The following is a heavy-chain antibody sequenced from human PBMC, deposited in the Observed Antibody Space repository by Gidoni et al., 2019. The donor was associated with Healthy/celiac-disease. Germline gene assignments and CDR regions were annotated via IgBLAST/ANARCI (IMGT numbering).Heavy chain of an antibody. Sequence: QLQLQESGPGLVKPSETLSLTCTVSGGSISSSSYYWGWSRQPPGKGLEWIGSIYYSGSTYYNPSLKSRVTISVDTSKNQFSLKLSSVTAADTAVYYCATSAGGNSEDAFDIWGQGTMVTVSS. V-gene: IGHV4-39*01. CDR1: GGSISSSSYY. J-gene: IGHJ3*02. CDR2: IYYSGST. CDR3: ATSAGGNSEDAFDI. D-gene: IGHD2-21*02.